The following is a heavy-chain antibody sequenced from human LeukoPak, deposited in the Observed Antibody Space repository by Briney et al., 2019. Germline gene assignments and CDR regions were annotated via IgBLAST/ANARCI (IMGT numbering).Heavy chain of an antibody. J-gene: IGHJ4*02. CDR2: IYYSGST. V-gene: IGHV4-59*12. Sequence: PSETLSLTCTVSGGSISSYYWSWIRQPPGKGLEWIGYIYYSGSTYYNPSLKSRVTISVDTSKNQFSLKLSSVTAADTAVYYCARFRITMIVVVIYDAFDIWGQGTLVTVSS. CDR1: GGSISSYY. CDR3: ARFRITMIVVVIYDAFDI. D-gene: IGHD3-22*01.